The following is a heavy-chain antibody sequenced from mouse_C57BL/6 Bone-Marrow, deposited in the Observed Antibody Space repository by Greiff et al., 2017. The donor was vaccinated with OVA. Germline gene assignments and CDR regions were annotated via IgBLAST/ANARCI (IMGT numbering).Heavy chain of an antibody. V-gene: IGHV2-4*01. CDR2: IWSGGST. D-gene: IGHD1-1*01. CDR1: GFSLTSYG. Sequence: QVQLQQSGPGLVQPSQSLSITCTVSGFSLTSYGVHWVRQPPGKGLEWLGVIWSGGSTDSNAAFISRLSISKDNSKSQVFFKMNSLQADDTAIYYSAINHYYYYGSSYGYAMDYWGQGTSVTVSS. CDR3: AINHYYYYGSSYGYAMDY. J-gene: IGHJ4*01.